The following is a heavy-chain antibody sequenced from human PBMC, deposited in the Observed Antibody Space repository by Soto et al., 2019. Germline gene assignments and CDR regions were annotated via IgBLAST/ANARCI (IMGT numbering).Heavy chain of an antibody. Sequence: QVELVESGGGVVQPGRSLRLSCAASGFPFSSYGMQWVRQAPGKGLEWVVVISNDGSTQNYAESVKGRFTISRDNSKNTLYLEVDSLRPEDTALYFCAKSRMGSSWYEGDSWGQGTLVTVSS. CDR2: ISNDGSTQ. CDR1: GFPFSSYG. D-gene: IGHD6-13*01. V-gene: IGHV3-30*18. CDR3: AKSRMGSSWYEGDS. J-gene: IGHJ4*02.